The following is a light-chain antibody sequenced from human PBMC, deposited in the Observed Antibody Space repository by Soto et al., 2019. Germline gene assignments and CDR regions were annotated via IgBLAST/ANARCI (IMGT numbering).Light chain of an antibody. CDR2: RAS. Sequence: EIVLTQSPGTLSLSPGERATLSCRASQSISSSELAWYQQKPDQAPSLLVYRASSRATGIPDRFSGSGSGTDLTLTISRLEPEDFAVYYCQHDGSSSPLPFGGGTKVEIK. V-gene: IGKV3-20*01. CDR3: QHDGSSSPLP. J-gene: IGKJ4*01. CDR1: QSISSSE.